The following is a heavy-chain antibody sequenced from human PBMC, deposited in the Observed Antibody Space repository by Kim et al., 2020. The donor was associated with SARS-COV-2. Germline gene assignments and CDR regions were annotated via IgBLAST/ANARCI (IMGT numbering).Heavy chain of an antibody. D-gene: IGHD6-6*01. CDR1: GFTFSSYW. V-gene: IGHV3-7*01. Sequence: GGSLRLSCAASGFTFSSYWMSWVRQAPGKGLEWVANIKQDGSEKYYVDSVKGRFTISRDNAKNSLYLQMNSLRAEDTAVYYCASTFSPGSRYSSSSWLHYYYGMDVWGQGTTVTVSS. CDR2: IKQDGSEK. J-gene: IGHJ6*02. CDR3: ASTFSPGSRYSSSSWLHYYYGMDV.